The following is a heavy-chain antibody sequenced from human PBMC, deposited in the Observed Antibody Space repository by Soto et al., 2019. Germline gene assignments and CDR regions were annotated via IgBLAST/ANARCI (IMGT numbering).Heavy chain of an antibody. J-gene: IGHJ6*02. V-gene: IGHV3-33*01. Sequence: HPGGSLRLSCAASGFTFSSYGMHWVRQAPGKGLEWVAVIWYDGSNKYYADSVKGRFTISRDNSKNTLYLQMNSLRAEDTAVYYCARERWGSSSRDYYYGMDVWGQGTTVTVS. CDR3: ARERWGSSSRDYYYGMDV. D-gene: IGHD6-6*01. CDR2: IWYDGSNK. CDR1: GFTFSSYG.